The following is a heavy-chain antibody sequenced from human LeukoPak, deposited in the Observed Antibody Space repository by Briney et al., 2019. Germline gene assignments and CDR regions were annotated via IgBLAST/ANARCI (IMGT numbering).Heavy chain of an antibody. CDR2: IYPGDSDT. V-gene: IGHV5-51*01. D-gene: IGHD2-2*01. J-gene: IGHJ4*02. CDR1: QFSFTSYW. CDR3: ARLSCSSTTCPYYFDY. Sequence: GESLKISCKGSQFSFTSYWIGWVRQMPGKGLDWMGIIYPGDSDTRYSPSFQGQVTISADKSISTAYLQWSSLKASDTAMYYCARLSCSSTTCPYYFDYWGQGTLVTVSS.